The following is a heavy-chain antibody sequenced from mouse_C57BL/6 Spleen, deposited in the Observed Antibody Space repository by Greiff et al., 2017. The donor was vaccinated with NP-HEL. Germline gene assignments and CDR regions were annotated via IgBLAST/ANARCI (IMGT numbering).Heavy chain of an antibody. CDR2: INYDGSST. CDR3: AIERGVYYADY. Sequence: EVQVVESEGGLVQPGSSMKLSCTASGFTFSDYYMAWVRQVPEKGLEWVANINYDGSSTYYLDSLKSRFIISRDNAKNILYLQMSSLKSDDTATYYCAIERGVYYADYWGQGTTLTVSS. CDR1: GFTFSDYY. J-gene: IGHJ2*01. V-gene: IGHV5-16*01.